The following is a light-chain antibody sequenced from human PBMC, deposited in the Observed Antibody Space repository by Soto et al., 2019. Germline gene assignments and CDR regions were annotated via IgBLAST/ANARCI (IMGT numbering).Light chain of an antibody. CDR1: QSVRSTY. CDR3: QQYGDWPLT. Sequence: EIVLTQSPGTLSLSPWERTTLSCRASQSVRSTYLAWYQQKPGQAPRLLIFGVSNRAAGIPARFSGSGSGTEFTLTISSLQSEDFAVYYCQQYGDWPLTFGGGTKVDI. J-gene: IGKJ4*01. CDR2: GVS. V-gene: IGKV3-15*01.